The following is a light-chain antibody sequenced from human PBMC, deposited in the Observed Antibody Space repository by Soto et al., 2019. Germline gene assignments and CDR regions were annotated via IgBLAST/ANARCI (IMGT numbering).Light chain of an antibody. CDR3: QQYQGFPRT. CDR1: QTILDW. J-gene: IGKJ1*01. V-gene: IGKV1-5*03. Sequence: DIQMTQSPSTLSASVGDSVTITCRASQTILDWLAWYQQKPGKVPKLLIYKGSTLESGVPSRFRGSGSGTEFSLTIISLQPDDFATSYCQQYQGFPRTFGQGTRV. CDR2: KGS.